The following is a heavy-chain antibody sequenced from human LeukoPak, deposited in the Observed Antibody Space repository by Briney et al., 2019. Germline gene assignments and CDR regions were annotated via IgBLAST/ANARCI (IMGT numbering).Heavy chain of an antibody. J-gene: IGHJ3*02. V-gene: IGHV4-34*01. D-gene: IGHD6-13*01. CDR3: AREVKQQLVSFLCAFDI. CDR1: GGSFSDYY. Sequence: PSETLSLTCAVYGGSFSDYYRSWIRQPPGKGLEWIGEINHSGSTNYNPSLKSRVTISVDTSKNQFSLKLSSVTAADTAVYYCAREVKQQLVSFLCAFDIWGQGTMVTVSS. CDR2: INHSGST.